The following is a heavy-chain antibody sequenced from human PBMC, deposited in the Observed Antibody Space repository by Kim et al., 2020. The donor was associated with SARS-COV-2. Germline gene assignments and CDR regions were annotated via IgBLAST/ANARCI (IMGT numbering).Heavy chain of an antibody. CDR1: GGTFSSYA. Sequence: SVKVSCKASGGTFSSYAISWVRQAPGQGLEWMGRIIPILGIANYAQKFQGRVTITADKSTSTAYMELSSLRSEDTAVYYCATPRNFNWNSHHPFDYWGQGTLVTVSS. J-gene: IGHJ4*02. V-gene: IGHV1-69*04. D-gene: IGHD1-1*01. CDR2: IIPILGIA. CDR3: ATPRNFNWNSHHPFDY.